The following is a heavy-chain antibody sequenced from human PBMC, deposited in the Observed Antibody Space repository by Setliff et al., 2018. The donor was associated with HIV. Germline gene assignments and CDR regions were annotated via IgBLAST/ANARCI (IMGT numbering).Heavy chain of an antibody. CDR1: GGSISGHY. J-gene: IGHJ4*02. V-gene: IGHV4-59*08. Sequence: SETLSLTCTVSGGSISGHYWPWIRQAPGKGLEWIGTIHYSGNTNYNPSLKSRVTISVDTSKNQFSLKLSSVTAADTAVYYCAISYYYGSGIPGYYFDYWGQGTLVTVSS. CDR3: AISYYYGSGIPGYYFDY. D-gene: IGHD3-10*01. CDR2: IHYSGNT.